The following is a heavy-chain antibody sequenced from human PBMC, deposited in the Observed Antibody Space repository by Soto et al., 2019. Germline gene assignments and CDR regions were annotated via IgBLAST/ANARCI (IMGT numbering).Heavy chain of an antibody. Sequence: QVQLVQSGAEVKKPESSVRVSCKASGGTFNSYAITWVRQAPGQGLEWMGGTIPMFGTTNYAEKFQGRFTVTADAATSTGYMELSSLTSEDTAVSYCTRCGIRYHSMGYYLGIDGMDVWGQGTTVIVSS. CDR3: TRCGIRYHSMGYYLGIDGMDV. CDR1: GGTFNSYA. V-gene: IGHV1-69*12. CDR2: TIPMFGTT. D-gene: IGHD3-22*01. J-gene: IGHJ6*02.